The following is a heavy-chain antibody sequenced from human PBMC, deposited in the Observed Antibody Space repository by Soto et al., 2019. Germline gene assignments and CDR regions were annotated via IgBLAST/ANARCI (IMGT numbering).Heavy chain of an antibody. CDR3: ARADFWSGYSYNGMAV. CDR2: IYYTGST. J-gene: IGHJ6*02. D-gene: IGHD3-3*01. Sequence: SETLSLTCTVSGGSISNYYWNWIRQPPGRGLEWIGCIYYTGSTNYNPSLKSRVTISVDTSKKQFSLRLSSVTAADTALYYCARADFWSGYSYNGMAVWGQGTTVTVS. V-gene: IGHV4-59*01. CDR1: GGSISNYY.